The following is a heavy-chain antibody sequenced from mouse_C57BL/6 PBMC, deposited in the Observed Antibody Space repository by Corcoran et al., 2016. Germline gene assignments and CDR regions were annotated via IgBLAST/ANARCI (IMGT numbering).Heavy chain of an antibody. CDR3: ARDYYGSSWNYFDY. D-gene: IGHD1-1*01. CDR2: INPYSGVP. V-gene: IGHV9-3*01. CDR1: GYTFTTYG. Sequence: QIQLVQSGPELKKPGETVKISCKASGYTFTTYGMSWMKQAPGKGLKWMGWINPYSGVPTYADDFKGRFAFSLKTSASTAYLHINNLKNEDTATYFCARDYYGSSWNYFDYWGQSTTLTVS. J-gene: IGHJ2*01.